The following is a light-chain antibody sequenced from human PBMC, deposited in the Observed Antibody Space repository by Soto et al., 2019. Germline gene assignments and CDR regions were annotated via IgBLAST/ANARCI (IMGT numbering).Light chain of an antibody. CDR1: SRDVGAYDY. Sequence: QSVLTQPPSASGSPGQSVTISCTGTSRDVGAYDYVSWYQQHPGKAPKLMIYEINKRPSGVPDRFSGSKSGNTASLTVSGLQAEDEADYYCSSFVGSNNFPYVFGTGTKVTVL. CDR3: SSFVGSNNFPYV. J-gene: IGLJ1*01. V-gene: IGLV2-8*01. CDR2: EIN.